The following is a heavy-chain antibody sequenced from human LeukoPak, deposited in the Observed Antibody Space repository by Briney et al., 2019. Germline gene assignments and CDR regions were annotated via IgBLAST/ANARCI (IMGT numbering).Heavy chain of an antibody. J-gene: IGHJ4*02. CDR1: GFTFRSYG. CDR3: TNGDCRGGRCSSGAY. D-gene: IGHD2-15*01. CDR2: TRDDGSKN. V-gene: IGHV3-30*02. Sequence: GGSLTLSCAASGFTFRSYGMHWVRQAPGKGLEWLAYTRDDGSKNWYGDSVKGRFTISRDNPKNTLYLQMKSLRGEDTAVYYCTNGDCRGGRCSSGAYWGQGTLVTVSS.